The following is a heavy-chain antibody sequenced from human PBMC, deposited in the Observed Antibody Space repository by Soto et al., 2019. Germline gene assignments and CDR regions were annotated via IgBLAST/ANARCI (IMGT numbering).Heavy chain of an antibody. CDR2: ISAYNGNT. J-gene: IGHJ5*02. CDR1: GYTFTSYG. Sequence: QVQLVQSGAEVKKPGASVKVSCKASGYTFTSYGISWVRQAPGQGLEWMGWISAYNGNTNYAQKLQGRVTMTTDTSTSTAYMELRSLRSDDTAVYYCARDVSYSSSFDFDSLNWFDPWGQGTLVTVSS. CDR3: ARDVSYSSSFDFDSLNWFDP. D-gene: IGHD6-6*01. V-gene: IGHV1-18*01.